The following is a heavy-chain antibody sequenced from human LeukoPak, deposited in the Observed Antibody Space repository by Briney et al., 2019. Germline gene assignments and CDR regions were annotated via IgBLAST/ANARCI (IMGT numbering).Heavy chain of an antibody. CDR1: GFTFSNYN. J-gene: IGHJ4*02. V-gene: IGHV3-21*01. CDR2: IGGINSYT. Sequence: PGGSLRLSCAASGFTFSNYNMNWVRQAPGEGLEWVSCIGGINSYTYYADSVKGRFTISRDHAKNSLYLQMNSLKDEDTAVYYCARDSFVLPAATFDYWGQGTLVTVSS. CDR3: ARDSFVLPAATFDY. D-gene: IGHD2-2*01.